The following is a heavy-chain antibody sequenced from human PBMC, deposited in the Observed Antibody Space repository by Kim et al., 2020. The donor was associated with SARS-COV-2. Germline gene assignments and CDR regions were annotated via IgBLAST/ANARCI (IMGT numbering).Heavy chain of an antibody. J-gene: IGHJ4*02. D-gene: IGHD1-26*01. V-gene: IGHV3-23*01. CDR2: ISTSGDST. Sequence: GGSLRLSCAASGFTFSNYAMSWVRQAPGKGLEWVSSISTSGDSTYYADSVKGRFTISRDKSKSTMYLQLNSLRAEDTGVYYCAKGASGPNDWGQGTLVTVSS. CDR1: GFTFSNYA. CDR3: AKGASGPND.